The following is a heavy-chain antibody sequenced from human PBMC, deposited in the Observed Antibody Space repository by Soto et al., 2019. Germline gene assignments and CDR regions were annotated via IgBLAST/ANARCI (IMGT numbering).Heavy chain of an antibody. J-gene: IGHJ4*02. Sequence: EVQLVASGGGLVQPGGSLRLSCAASGFTCSSYSMNWVRQAPGKGLEWVSYISSSSSTIYYADSVKGRFTISRDNAKNSLYLQMNSLRAEDTAVYYCARESDYGAYGYFDYWGQGTLVTVSS. V-gene: IGHV3-48*01. CDR3: ARESDYGAYGYFDY. D-gene: IGHD4-17*01. CDR1: GFTCSSYS. CDR2: ISSSSSTI.